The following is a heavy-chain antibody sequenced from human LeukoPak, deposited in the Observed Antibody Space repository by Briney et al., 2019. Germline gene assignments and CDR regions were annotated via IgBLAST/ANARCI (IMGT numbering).Heavy chain of an antibody. CDR3: ARYVRDSSSWYFDY. CDR1: GYSFTSYW. CDR2: IYPGDSDT. J-gene: IGHJ4*02. D-gene: IGHD6-13*01. Sequence: GESLKISCKGSGYSFTSYWIGWTRQIPGKGLEWMVIIYPGDSDTRYSPSFQGQVTISADKSISTAYLQWSSLKASDTAMYYCARYVRDSSSWYFDYWGQGTLVTVSS. V-gene: IGHV5-51*01.